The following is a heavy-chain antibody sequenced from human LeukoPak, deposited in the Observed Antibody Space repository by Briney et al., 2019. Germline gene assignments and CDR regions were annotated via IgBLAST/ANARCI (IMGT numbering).Heavy chain of an antibody. J-gene: IGHJ4*02. V-gene: IGHV4-61*09. Sequence: SETLSLTCTVSGGSISSGSYYWNWIRQPAGKRLEWLGHVFTRGTTNYNASLEGRLTISLDTARNQFSLYLSSVTAADTAMYFCARSSLAVYFVYWGQGTLVTASS. CDR1: GGSISSGSYY. D-gene: IGHD6-19*01. CDR2: VFTRGTT. CDR3: ARSSLAVYFVY.